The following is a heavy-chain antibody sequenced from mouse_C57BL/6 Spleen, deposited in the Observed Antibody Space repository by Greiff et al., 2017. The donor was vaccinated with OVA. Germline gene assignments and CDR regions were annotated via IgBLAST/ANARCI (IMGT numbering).Heavy chain of an antibody. D-gene: IGHD3-2*02. V-gene: IGHV3-6*01. CDR2: ISYDGSN. J-gene: IGHJ4*01. Sequence: EVQLQESGPGLVKPSQSLSLTCSVTGYSITSGYYWHWIRQFPGNKLEWMGYISYDGSNNYNPSLKNRISITRDTSKNQFFLKLNSVTTEDTATYYCARVDSSGYYAMDYWGQGTSVTVSS. CDR3: ARVDSSGYYAMDY. CDR1: GYSITSGYY.